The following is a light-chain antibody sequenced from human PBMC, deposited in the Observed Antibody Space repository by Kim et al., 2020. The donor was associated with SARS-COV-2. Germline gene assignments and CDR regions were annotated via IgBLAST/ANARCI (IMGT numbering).Light chain of an antibody. CDR1: NSNIGKNS. Sequence: GQKRTISCSGTNSNIGKNSVTWYQHVPPAARRRLIFDDWKRPSEISVRFSGSKSGTSATLTITALQTGDEADYYCGSWDTNLSVGVFGGGNQLSVL. J-gene: IGLJ2*01. V-gene: IGLV1-51*01. CDR3: GSWDTNLSVGV. CDR2: DDW.